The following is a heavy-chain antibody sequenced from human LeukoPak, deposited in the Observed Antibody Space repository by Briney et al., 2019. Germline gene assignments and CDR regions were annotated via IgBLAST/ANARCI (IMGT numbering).Heavy chain of an antibody. CDR1: GYTFTSYG. J-gene: IGHJ6*02. V-gene: IGHV1-18*01. CDR2: ISAYNGNT. CDR3: ARAGLPIFGVVPVWDYYYYYGMDV. Sequence: GASVKVSCKASGYTFTSYGISWVRQAPGQGLEWMGWISAYNGNTNYAQKLQGRVTMTTDTSTSTAYMELRSLRSDDTAVYYCARAGLPIFGVVPVWDYYYYYGMDVWGQGTTVTVSS. D-gene: IGHD3-3*01.